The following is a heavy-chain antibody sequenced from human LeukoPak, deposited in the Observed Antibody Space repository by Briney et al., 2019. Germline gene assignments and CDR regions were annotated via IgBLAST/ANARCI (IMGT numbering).Heavy chain of an antibody. CDR1: GGSINSGGYY. J-gene: IGHJ2*01. D-gene: IGHD3-22*01. CDR3: ARRSSGYYSYWYFDL. CDR2: FCSSGST. V-gene: IGHV4-61*02. Sequence: SQTLSLTCTVSGGSINSGGYYWSWIRQPAGKGLEWIGRFCSSGSTYYNSSLQSRVTVSLDTSKNQFSLKLSSVTAADTAVYYCARRSSGYYSYWYFDLWGRGTLVTVSS.